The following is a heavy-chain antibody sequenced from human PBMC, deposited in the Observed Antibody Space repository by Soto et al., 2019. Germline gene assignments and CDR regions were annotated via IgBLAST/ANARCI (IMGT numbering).Heavy chain of an antibody. J-gene: IGHJ4*02. CDR3: ARHVHNQGFEYYFDS. D-gene: IGHD1-1*01. Sequence: QLQLQESGPGLVKPSETLSLTCNASGGSVSSSDSAWGWIRQSPGKDLEWIGTIDYSGTIYYIPYLNSRITISIDTSKNQISLKMTSVTAADTAVYDCARHVHNQGFEYYFDSWGQGTLVTVSS. CDR2: IDYSGTI. CDR1: GGSVSSSDSA. V-gene: IGHV4-39*01.